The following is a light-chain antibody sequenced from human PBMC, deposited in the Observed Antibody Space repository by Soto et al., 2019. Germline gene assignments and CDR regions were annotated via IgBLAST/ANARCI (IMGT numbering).Light chain of an antibody. CDR3: QQYGGSPQT. V-gene: IGKV3-20*01. CDR2: GAS. J-gene: IGKJ1*01. CDR1: QSVSKY. Sequence: EIVLTQSPGTLALSPGEGATLSCRASQSVSKYLAWYQQKPGQAPRLLIYGASSRATGIPDSFSGSGYGTDFALTISRLEPEDCAVYYCQQYGGSPQTFGQGTKVEIK.